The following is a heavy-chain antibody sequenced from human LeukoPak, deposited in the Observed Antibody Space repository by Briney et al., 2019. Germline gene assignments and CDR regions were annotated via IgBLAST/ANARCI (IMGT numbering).Heavy chain of an antibody. J-gene: IGHJ4*02. CDR1: GFTFSSYA. Sequence: GGSLRLSCAASGFTFSSYAMSWVRQAPGKGLEWVSGISDSGGSTYNADSVKGRFTISRDNSKNTLYLQMNSLRAEETAIYYRAKGIVVSDWGQGTLVTVSS. CDR2: ISDSGGST. V-gene: IGHV3-23*01. D-gene: IGHD2-15*01. CDR3: AKGIVVSD.